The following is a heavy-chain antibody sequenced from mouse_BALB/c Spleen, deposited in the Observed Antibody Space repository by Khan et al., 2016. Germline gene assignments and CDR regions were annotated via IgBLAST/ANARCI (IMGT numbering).Heavy chain of an antibody. V-gene: IGHV9-3*02. D-gene: IGHD2-13*01. CDR2: INTNTGEP. CDR3: ARTGDYPYYAMDY. J-gene: IGHJ4*01. Sequence: QIQLVQSGPELKKPGETVKVSCKASEYTFTNYGMNWVKQAPGKGLKWMGWINTNTGEPTYAEEFKGRFAFSLEASASTAYLQSNNLKNEDSATXYRARTGDYPYYAMDYWGQGTSVTVSS. CDR1: EYTFTNYG.